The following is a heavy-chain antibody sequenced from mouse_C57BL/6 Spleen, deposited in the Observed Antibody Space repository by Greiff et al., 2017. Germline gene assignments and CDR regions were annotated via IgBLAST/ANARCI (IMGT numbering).Heavy chain of an antibody. V-gene: IGHV1-82*01. D-gene: IGHD2-3*01. J-gene: IGHJ3*01. CDR3: AGGIYDGYYSAWFAY. Sequence: VQLQESGPELVKPGASVKISCKASGYAFSSSWMNWVKQRPGKGLEWIGRIYPGDGDTNYNGKFKGKATLTADKSSSTAYMQLSSLTSEDSAVYFCAGGIYDGYYSAWFAYWGQGTLVTVSA. CDR1: GYAFSSSW. CDR2: IYPGDGDT.